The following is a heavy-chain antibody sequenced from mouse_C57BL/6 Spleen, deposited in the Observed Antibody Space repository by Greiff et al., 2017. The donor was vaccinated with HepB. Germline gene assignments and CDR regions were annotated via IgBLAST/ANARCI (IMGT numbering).Heavy chain of an antibody. V-gene: IGHV1-53*01. CDR1: GYTFTSYW. CDR3: ARALIYYDYGWFAY. CDR2: INPSNGGT. D-gene: IGHD2-4*01. J-gene: IGHJ3*01. Sequence: QVHVKQPGTELVKPGASVKLSCKASGYTFTSYWMHWVKQRPGQGLEWIGNINPSNGGTNYNEKFKSKATLTVDKSSSTAYMQLSSLTSEDSAVYYCARALIYYDYGWFAYWGQGTLVTVSA.